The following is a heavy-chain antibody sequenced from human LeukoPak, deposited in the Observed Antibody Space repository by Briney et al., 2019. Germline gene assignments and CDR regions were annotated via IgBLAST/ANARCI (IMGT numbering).Heavy chain of an antibody. Sequence: ASVKVSCKASGYTFTGYYMHWVRQAPGQGLEWMGWISPNSGGTNYAQKFQGRVTMTRDTSISTAYMELSRLRSDDTAVYYCARDPPYCTNGVCYLFDPWGQGTLVTVSS. V-gene: IGHV1-2*02. CDR1: GYTFTGYY. CDR3: ARDPPYCTNGVCYLFDP. J-gene: IGHJ5*02. D-gene: IGHD2-8*01. CDR2: ISPNSGGT.